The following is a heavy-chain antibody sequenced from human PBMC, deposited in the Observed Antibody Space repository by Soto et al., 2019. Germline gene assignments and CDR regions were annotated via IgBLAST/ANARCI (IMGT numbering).Heavy chain of an antibody. CDR2: ISSSSSYI. CDR3: ARVALYEASPPAVPAGTDAFDI. J-gene: IGHJ3*02. CDR1: GFTFSSYS. Sequence: GGSLRLSCAASGFTFSSYSMNWARQAPEKGLEWVSSISSSSSYIYYADSVKGRFTISRDNAKNSLYLQMNSLRAEDTAVYYCARVALYEASPPAVPAGTDAFDIWVQGTMVTVSS. D-gene: IGHD2-2*01. V-gene: IGHV3-21*01.